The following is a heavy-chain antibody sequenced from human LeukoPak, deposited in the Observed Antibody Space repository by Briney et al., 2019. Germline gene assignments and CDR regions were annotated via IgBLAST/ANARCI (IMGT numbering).Heavy chain of an antibody. CDR2: INHSGST. J-gene: IGHJ4*02. CDR1: GYSISSGYY. D-gene: IGHD4-17*01. V-gene: IGHV4-38-2*02. Sequence: SETLSRTCTVSGYSISSGYYWGWIRQPPGKGLEWIGEINHSGSTNYNPSLKSRVTISVDTSKNQFSLKLSSVTAADTAVYYCARYVSRGTTVTTPFDYWGQGTLVTVSS. CDR3: ARYVSRGTTVTTPFDY.